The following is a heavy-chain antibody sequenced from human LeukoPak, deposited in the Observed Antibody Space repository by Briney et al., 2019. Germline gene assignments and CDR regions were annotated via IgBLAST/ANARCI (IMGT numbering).Heavy chain of an antibody. J-gene: IGHJ4*02. V-gene: IGHV3-74*01. CDR2: INSDGSST. Sequence: GGSLRLSCAASGFTFSSYWMHWVRQAPGKGLVWVSRINSDGSSTSYADSVKGRFTISRDNAKNTLYLQMNSLRAEDTAVYYCASGTYYYDSSSYADYWGQGTLVTVSS. CDR3: ASGTYYYDSSSYADY. CDR1: GFTFSSYW. D-gene: IGHD3-22*01.